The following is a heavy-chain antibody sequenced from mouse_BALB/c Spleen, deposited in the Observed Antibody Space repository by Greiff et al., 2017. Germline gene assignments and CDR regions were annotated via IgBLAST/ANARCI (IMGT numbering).Heavy chain of an antibody. J-gene: IGHJ4*01. CDR3: ARSGTTAPFYAMDY. CDR2: INPSSGYT. D-gene: IGHD1-2*01. V-gene: IGHV1-4*01. CDR1: GYTFTSYT. Sequence: QVQLQQSGAELARPGASVKMSCKASGYTFTSYTMHWVKQRPGQGLEWIGYINPSSGYTNYNQKFKDKATLTADKSSSTAYMQLSSLTSEDSAVYYCARSGTTAPFYAMDYWGQGTSVTVSS.